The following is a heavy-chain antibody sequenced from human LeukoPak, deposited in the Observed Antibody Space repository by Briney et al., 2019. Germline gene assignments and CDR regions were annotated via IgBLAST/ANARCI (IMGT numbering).Heavy chain of an antibody. V-gene: IGHV3-33*01. D-gene: IGHD3-10*01. CDR1: GFTFSNHG. J-gene: IGHJ4*02. CDR3: ARDLVRGVLDY. Sequence: GGSLRLSCAASGFTFSNHGMHWVRQAPGKGPEWVALIWYDGSNKYYGDSVKGRFTISRDNSKNTVYLQMNSLRAEDTAVYYCARDLVRGVLDYWGQGTLVTVSS. CDR2: IWYDGSNK.